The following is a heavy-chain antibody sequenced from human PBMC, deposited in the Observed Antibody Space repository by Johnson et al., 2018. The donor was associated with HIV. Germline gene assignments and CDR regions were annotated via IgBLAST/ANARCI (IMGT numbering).Heavy chain of an antibody. J-gene: IGHJ3*02. CDR3: AVLWFGDLWAFDI. D-gene: IGHD3-10*01. Sequence: QVQLVESGGGVVQPGRSLRLSCAASGFTFSSYAMHWVRQAPGKGLEWVAVISYDGSNKYYADSVKGRFTISRDNAKNSLYLQMNSLRAEDTALYYCAVLWFGDLWAFDIWGQGTMVTVSS. CDR2: ISYDGSNK. V-gene: IGHV3-30-3*01. CDR1: GFTFSSYA.